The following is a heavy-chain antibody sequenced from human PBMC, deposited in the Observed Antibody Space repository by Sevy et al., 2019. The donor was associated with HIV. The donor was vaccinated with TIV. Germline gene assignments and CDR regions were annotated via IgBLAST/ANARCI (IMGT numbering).Heavy chain of an antibody. Sequence: GGSLRLSCTASGFPFGSYEMNWVRQAPGKGLEWVAFIRYDGTTKYYADSVKGRFTISRDNSKNTLYLQMNSLRPEDTSVYYCAKGLGMVQGALLSEDLWGQGTMVTVSS. V-gene: IGHV3-30*02. CDR3: AKGLGMVQGALLSEDL. CDR1: GFPFGSYE. D-gene: IGHD3-10*01. J-gene: IGHJ3*01. CDR2: IRYDGTTK.